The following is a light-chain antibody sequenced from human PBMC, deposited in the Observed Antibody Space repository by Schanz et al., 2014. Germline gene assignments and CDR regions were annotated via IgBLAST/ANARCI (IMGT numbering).Light chain of an antibody. CDR1: QVFSSNY. V-gene: IGKV3-20*01. CDR3: QQYGSSPPMYT. Sequence: EIVLTQSPGTLSLSPGERATLSCRASQVFSSNYLAWYQQKPGQAPRLLIYGASSRATGIPDRFSGSGSGTDFTLTISRLEPEDFAVYYCQQYGSSPPMYTFGQGTKLEIK. J-gene: IGKJ2*01. CDR2: GAS.